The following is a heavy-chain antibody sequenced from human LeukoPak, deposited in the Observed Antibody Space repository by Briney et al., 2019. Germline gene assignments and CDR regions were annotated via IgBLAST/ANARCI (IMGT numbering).Heavy chain of an antibody. CDR1: GFTFSSYG. D-gene: IGHD4-23*01. J-gene: IGHJ4*02. CDR3: AKDPRRWSPATRDYFDY. Sequence: GGSLRLSCAASGFTFSSYGMHWVRQAPGKGLEWVAVILYDGSNKYYADSVKGRFTNSRDNSKNTLYLQMNSLRAEDTAVYYCAKDPRRWSPATRDYFDYWGQGTLVTVSS. V-gene: IGHV3-30*18. CDR2: ILYDGSNK.